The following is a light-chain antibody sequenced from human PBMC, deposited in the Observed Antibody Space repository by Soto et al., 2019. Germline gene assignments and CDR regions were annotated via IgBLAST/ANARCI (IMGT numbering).Light chain of an antibody. J-gene: IGKJ1*01. V-gene: IGKV3D-15*03. CDR2: GAS. CDR1: RTVHSN. Sequence: EIVMTQSPATVSVSPGDRVTLSCRASRTVHSNVAGYQQKPGQAPMLLIDGASLRATGMAGLFSGRGGGAEFTLTISMLQSEDLAFYCWQQYNIWPRTFGQGTKVDIK. CDR3: QQYNIWPRT.